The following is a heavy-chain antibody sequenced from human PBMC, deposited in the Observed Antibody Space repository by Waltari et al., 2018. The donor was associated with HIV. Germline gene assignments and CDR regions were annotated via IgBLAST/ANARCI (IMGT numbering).Heavy chain of an antibody. J-gene: IGHJ4*02. CDR3: ARLGGYSSGYYPDY. CDR2: IYPGDSDT. V-gene: IGHV5-51*03. D-gene: IGHD3-22*01. Sequence: EGQLVQSGTEVKKPGEARKISSKGSGYSFSSYWIAWVSQMPGKGLEWRGIIYPGDSDTRYSPSFQGQVTISADKSISTAYLQWSSLKASDTAMYYCARLGGYSSGYYPDYWGQGTLVTVSS. CDR1: GYSFSSYW.